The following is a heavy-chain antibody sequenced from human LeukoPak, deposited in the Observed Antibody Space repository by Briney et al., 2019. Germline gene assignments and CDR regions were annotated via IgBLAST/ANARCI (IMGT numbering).Heavy chain of an antibody. CDR1: GFTFSSYA. V-gene: IGHV3-23*01. D-gene: IGHD3-10*01. CDR2: ISGSGGST. J-gene: IGHJ3*02. Sequence: TGGSLRLSCAASGFTFSSYAMSWVRQAPGKGLEWVSAISGSGGSTYYADSVKGRFTISRDNSKNTLYLQMNSLRAEDTAVYYCAKIEQELLWFGEAKDDAFDIWGQGTMVTVSS. CDR3: AKIEQELLWFGEAKDDAFDI.